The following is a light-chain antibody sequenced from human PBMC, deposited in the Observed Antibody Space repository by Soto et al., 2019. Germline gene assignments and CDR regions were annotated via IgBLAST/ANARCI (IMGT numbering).Light chain of an antibody. V-gene: IGLV2-8*01. CDR1: SSDVGGYNY. CDR3: SSYAGSNNVV. J-gene: IGLJ2*01. CDR2: EVS. Sequence: QSALTQPPSASGSPGQSVTISCTGTSSDVGGYNYVSWYQQHPGKAPKLMIYEVSKRPSGVPDRFSGSKSGNTAPLTVAGLPAEDEADYYCSSYAGSNNVVFGGGTKLTVL.